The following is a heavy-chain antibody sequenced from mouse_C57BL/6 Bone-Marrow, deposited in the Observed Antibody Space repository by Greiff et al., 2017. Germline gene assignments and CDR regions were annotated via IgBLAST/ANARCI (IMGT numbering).Heavy chain of an antibody. CDR2: INPSSGYT. J-gene: IGHJ3*01. Sequence: SGADLAKPGASVKLSCTASGYTFTSYSMPWVHQRPGQGLEWIANINPSSGYTNYNQKFKDTATFTADKSASTAYLQLSRLTYEDAAVYYCAREEDGAFDYWGQGTMVTVSA. CDR1: GYTFTSYS. V-gene: IGHV1-7*01. CDR3: AREEDGAFDY. D-gene: IGHD2-3*01.